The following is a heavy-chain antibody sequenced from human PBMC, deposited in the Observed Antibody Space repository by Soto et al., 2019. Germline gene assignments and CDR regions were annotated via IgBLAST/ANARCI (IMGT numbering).Heavy chain of an antibody. CDR3: ATGLGAPARTAFDI. J-gene: IGHJ3*02. CDR2: FDPEDGET. Sequence: GASVKVSCKVSGYTLTELSMHWVRQAPGKGLEWMGGFDPEDGETIYAQKFQGRVTMTEDTSTDTAYMELSSLRSEDTAVYYCATGLGAPARTAFDIWGQGTMVTVSS. D-gene: IGHD3-16*01. CDR1: GYTLTELS. V-gene: IGHV1-24*01.